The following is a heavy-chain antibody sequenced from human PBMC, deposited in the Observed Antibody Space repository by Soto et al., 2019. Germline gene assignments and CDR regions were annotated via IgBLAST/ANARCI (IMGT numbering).Heavy chain of an antibody. CDR3: ARALPVAKGGFDP. J-gene: IGHJ5*02. Sequence: EVQLVETGGGWIQPGGSLRLSCAASGFTVSNTYMTWVRQPPGKGLECVSVIYTAGGTNYADSVKGRFIISRDNSKNTLYLQMNSLRAEYTAVYYCARALPVAKGGFDPWGQGTLVTVSS. D-gene: IGHD2-2*01. V-gene: IGHV3-53*02. CDR2: IYTAGGT. CDR1: GFTVSNTY.